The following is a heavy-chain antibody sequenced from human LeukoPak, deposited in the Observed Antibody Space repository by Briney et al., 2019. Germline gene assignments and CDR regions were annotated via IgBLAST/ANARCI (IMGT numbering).Heavy chain of an antibody. D-gene: IGHD5-24*01. V-gene: IGHV4-59*01. J-gene: IGHJ4*02. CDR2: IYYSGST. Sequence: SETLSLTCTVSGGSISSYYWSWIRQPPGKGLEWMGYIYYSGSTNYNPSLKSRVTISVDTSKNQFSLKLSSVTAADTAVYYCARENIVEMATTYYFDYWGQGTLVTVSS. CDR1: GGSISSYY. CDR3: ARENIVEMATTYYFDY.